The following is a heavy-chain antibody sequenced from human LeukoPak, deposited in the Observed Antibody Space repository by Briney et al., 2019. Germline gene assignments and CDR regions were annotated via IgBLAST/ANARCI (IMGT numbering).Heavy chain of an antibody. Sequence: ASVKVSCKASGYTFTGDYMHWGRQAPGQGLEWMGWINPNSGGTNYAQKFQGRVTMTRATSISTAYMELSRLRSDDTAVYYCARELGRAVAGTTLDAFDIWGQGTMVTVSS. CDR2: INPNSGGT. D-gene: IGHD6-19*01. CDR3: ARELGRAVAGTTLDAFDI. V-gene: IGHV1-2*02. J-gene: IGHJ3*02. CDR1: GYTFTGDY.